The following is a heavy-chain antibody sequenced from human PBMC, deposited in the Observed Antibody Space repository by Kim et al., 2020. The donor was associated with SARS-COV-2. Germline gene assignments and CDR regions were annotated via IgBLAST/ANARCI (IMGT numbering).Heavy chain of an antibody. D-gene: IGHD6-13*01. CDR3: ARQPGIAAADYFDY. Sequence: QSFQGRVTSSAEKSISTAYLRWSSLKASDTAMYYCARQPGIAAADYFDYWGQGTLVTVSS. V-gene: IGHV5-51*01. J-gene: IGHJ4*02.